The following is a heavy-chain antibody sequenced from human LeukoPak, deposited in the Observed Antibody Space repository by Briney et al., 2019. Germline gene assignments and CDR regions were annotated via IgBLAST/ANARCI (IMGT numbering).Heavy chain of an antibody. CDR2: IYTSGST. Sequence: SETLSLTCIVSGGSISSYYWSWIRQPAGRGLEWIGRIYTSGSTNYNPSLKSRVTMSVDTSKNQFSLKLSSVTAADTAVYYCARVTRFSYYYYYMDVWGKGTTVTVSS. D-gene: IGHD3-3*01. CDR1: GGSISSYY. V-gene: IGHV4-4*07. CDR3: ARVTRFSYYYYYMDV. J-gene: IGHJ6*03.